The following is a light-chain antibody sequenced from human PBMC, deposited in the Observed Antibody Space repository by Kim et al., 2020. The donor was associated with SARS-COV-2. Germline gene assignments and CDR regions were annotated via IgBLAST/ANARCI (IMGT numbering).Light chain of an antibody. CDR3: HQYNSWPPGGT. V-gene: IGKV3-15*01. J-gene: IGKJ2*01. Sequence: PGERATLSCWASLSDYNSLAGYQQKPAQPPRLLLYGAATRATGVPTRFRGSGSGTEFTLTITGLLSEDFAVYYCHQYNSWPPGGTFGQGTKLEI. CDR2: GAA. CDR1: LSDYNS.